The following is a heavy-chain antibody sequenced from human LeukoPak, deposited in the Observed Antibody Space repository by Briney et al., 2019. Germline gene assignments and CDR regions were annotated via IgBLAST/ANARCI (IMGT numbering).Heavy chain of an antibody. CDR1: GFTFDDYA. V-gene: IGHV3-9*01. Sequence: GGSLRLSCAASGFTFDDYAIHWVRQAPGKGLEWVSGISWNSGSIGYADSVKGRFTNYRDNAKNSLYLQMNSLRAEDTALYYCAKDVRGYYDFWSGYYVEGYYFDYWGQGTLVTVSS. J-gene: IGHJ4*02. D-gene: IGHD3-3*01. CDR3: AKDVRGYYDFWSGYYVEGYYFDY. CDR2: ISWNSGSI.